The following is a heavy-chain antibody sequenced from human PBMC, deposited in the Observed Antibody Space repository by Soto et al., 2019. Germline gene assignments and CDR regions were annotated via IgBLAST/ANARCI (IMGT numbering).Heavy chain of an antibody. Sequence: EVQLVESGGGLVQPGGSLRLSCAASGFTFSSYSMNWVRQAPGKGLEWVSYISSSSSTIYYADSVKGRFTISRDNAKNSLYLQMNSLRDEDTAVYYCVLEMATITQPLDYWGQGTLVTVSS. CDR1: GFTFSSYS. CDR2: ISSSSSTI. J-gene: IGHJ4*02. V-gene: IGHV3-48*02. D-gene: IGHD5-12*01. CDR3: VLEMATITQPLDY.